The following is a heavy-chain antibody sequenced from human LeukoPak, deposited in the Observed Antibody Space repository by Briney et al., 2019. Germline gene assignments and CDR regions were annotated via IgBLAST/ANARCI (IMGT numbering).Heavy chain of an antibody. Sequence: SETLSLTCTVSGGPISSYYWSWIRQPPGKGLEWIGYIYDTGSTNYNPSLKSRVTISVDTSNNQFSLKVRSVTAADTAVYYCARYSGPDCCMKDWGQGTLVTVSS. J-gene: IGHJ4*02. CDR1: GGPISSYY. CDR3: ARYSGPDCCMKD. V-gene: IGHV4-59*01. D-gene: IGHD2-21*02. CDR2: IYDTGST.